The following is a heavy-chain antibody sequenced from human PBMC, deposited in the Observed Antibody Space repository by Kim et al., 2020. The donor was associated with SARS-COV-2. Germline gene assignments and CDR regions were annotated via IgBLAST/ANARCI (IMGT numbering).Heavy chain of an antibody. Sequence: GGSLRLSCAASGFTFSSYDMHWVRQATGKGLEWVSAIGTAGDTYYPGSVKGRFTISRENAKNSLYLQMNSLRAGDTAVDYCARGDILTGYFIPPYYYGMDVWGQGTTVTVSS. J-gene: IGHJ6*02. V-gene: IGHV3-13*01. CDR2: IGTAGDT. CDR1: GFTFSSYD. CDR3: ARGDILTGYFIPPYYYGMDV. D-gene: IGHD3-9*01.